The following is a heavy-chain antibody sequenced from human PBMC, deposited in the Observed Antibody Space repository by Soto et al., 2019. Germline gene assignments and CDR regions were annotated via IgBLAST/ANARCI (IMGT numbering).Heavy chain of an antibody. CDR1: GGSISSGGYS. Sequence: SETLSLTCAVSGGSISSGGYSWSWIRQPPGKGLEWIGYIYHSGSTYYNPSLKSRVTISVGRSKNQFSLKLSSVTAADTAVYYCARAEVVPAAILAFDIWGQGTTVTVS. D-gene: IGHD2-2*02. CDR3: ARAEVVPAAILAFDI. CDR2: IYHSGST. V-gene: IGHV4-30-2*01. J-gene: IGHJ3*02.